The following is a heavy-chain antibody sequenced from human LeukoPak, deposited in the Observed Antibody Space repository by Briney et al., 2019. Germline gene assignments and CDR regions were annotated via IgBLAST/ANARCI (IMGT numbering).Heavy chain of an antibody. CDR2: IGISGDA. CDR1: GFTFGSYD. Sequence: AGGSLRLSCAASGFTFGSYDMHWVRQATGKGLEWVSAIGISGDAYYPGSVKGRFTISRENAKNSLYLQMNSLRAGDTAVCYCARAPTALPGAVDYWGQGTLVTVSS. J-gene: IGHJ4*02. CDR3: ARAPTALPGAVDY. D-gene: IGHD2-8*02. V-gene: IGHV3-13*04.